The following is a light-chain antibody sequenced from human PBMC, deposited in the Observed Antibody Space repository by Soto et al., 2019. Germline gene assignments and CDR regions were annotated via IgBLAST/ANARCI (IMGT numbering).Light chain of an antibody. CDR2: DVN. CDR3: CSYTSSSTHV. CDR1: SSDVGGYNF. V-gene: IGLV2-14*03. Sequence: QSALTQPASVSGSPGQSITISCTGNSSDVGGYNFVSWYQQHPGKVPKLMIFDVNRRPSGASDRFSGSKSGNTASLTISGLQAEDEGDYYCCSYTSSSTHVLGSGTKLTVL. J-gene: IGLJ1*01.